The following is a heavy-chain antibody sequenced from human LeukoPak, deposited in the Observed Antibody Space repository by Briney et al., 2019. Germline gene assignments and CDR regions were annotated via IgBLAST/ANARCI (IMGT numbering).Heavy chain of an antibody. CDR1: GYTFTSYD. J-gene: IGHJ6*03. D-gene: IGHD1-26*01. Sequence: GASVKVSCKASGYTFTSYDISWVRQATGQGLEWMGWMNPNSGNTGYAQKFQGRVTMTRNTSISTAYMELSSLRSEDTAVYYCARATRIVGATRDYYYYYYMDVWGKGTTVTVSS. CDR2: MNPNSGNT. CDR3: ARATRIVGATRDYYYYYYMDV. V-gene: IGHV1-8*01.